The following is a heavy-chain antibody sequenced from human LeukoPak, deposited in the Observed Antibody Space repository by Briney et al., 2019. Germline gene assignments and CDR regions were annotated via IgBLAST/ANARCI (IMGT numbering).Heavy chain of an antibody. CDR1: GFTFSIYA. Sequence: GRSLRLSCAASGFTFSIYAMHWVRQALGKGLESVTVISYYGSSKYYADSVKGRFSISRDNSNNTLYLQMTSLRAEDTAVYYCARAVDHGDPLDYWGPGTLVTASS. CDR2: ISYYGSSK. V-gene: IGHV3-30*04. CDR3: ARAVDHGDPLDY. J-gene: IGHJ4*02. D-gene: IGHD4-17*01.